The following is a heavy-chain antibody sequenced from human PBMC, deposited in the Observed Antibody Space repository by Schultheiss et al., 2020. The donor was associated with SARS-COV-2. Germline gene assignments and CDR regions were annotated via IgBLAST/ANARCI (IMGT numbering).Heavy chain of an antibody. CDR2: INHSGST. V-gene: IGHV4-39*07. J-gene: IGHJ4*02. CDR1: GGSITINSYY. Sequence: SETLSLTCTVSGGSITINSYYWSWIRQPPGKGLEWIGEINHSGSTNYNPSLKSRVTISVDTSKNQFSLKLSSVTAADTAVYYCARGLLPATAEVGYWGQGTLVTVSS. D-gene: IGHD2-2*01. CDR3: ARGLLPATAEVGY.